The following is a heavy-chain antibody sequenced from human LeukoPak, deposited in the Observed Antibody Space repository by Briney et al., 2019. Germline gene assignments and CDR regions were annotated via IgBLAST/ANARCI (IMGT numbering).Heavy chain of an antibody. CDR2: ISYDGSNK. CDR3: AKVGPHYGSAYYFDY. CDR1: GFTFSSYG. Sequence: GRSLRLSCAASGFTFSSYGMHWFRQAPGKGLEWVAVISYDGSNKYYADSVKGRFTISRDNSKNTLYLQMNSLRAEDTAVYYCAKVGPHYGSAYYFDYWGQGTLVAVSS. V-gene: IGHV3-30*18. D-gene: IGHD3-10*01. J-gene: IGHJ4*02.